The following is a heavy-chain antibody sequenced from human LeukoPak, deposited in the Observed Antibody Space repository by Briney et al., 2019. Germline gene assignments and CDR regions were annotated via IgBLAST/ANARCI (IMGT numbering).Heavy chain of an antibody. Sequence: PGGSLRLSCAASGFTFSSYWMHWVRQAPGKGLVWVSRISSDGSTTTYADSVKGRFTISRDNAKNTLFLQMNSLRTDDTAVYYCARVVSAVAGTSPLLYWGQGTLVTVSS. CDR2: ISSDGSTT. CDR1: GFTFSSYW. V-gene: IGHV3-74*01. CDR3: ARVVSAVAGTSPLLY. J-gene: IGHJ4*02. D-gene: IGHD6-19*01.